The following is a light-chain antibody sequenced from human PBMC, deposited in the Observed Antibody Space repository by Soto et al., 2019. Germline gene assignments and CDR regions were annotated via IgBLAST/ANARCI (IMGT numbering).Light chain of an antibody. CDR2: RAS. J-gene: IGKJ4*01. V-gene: IGKV1-5*03. CDR1: QSISSW. CDR3: QQYNSYPLT. Sequence: DIQMTQSPPTLSASVGDRVIITCRASQSISSWLARYQQKPGKAPKLIIYRASTLESGVPSRFSGSGSGTEFTPTISSLQPDDFATYYCQQYNSYPLTFGGGTKVEIK.